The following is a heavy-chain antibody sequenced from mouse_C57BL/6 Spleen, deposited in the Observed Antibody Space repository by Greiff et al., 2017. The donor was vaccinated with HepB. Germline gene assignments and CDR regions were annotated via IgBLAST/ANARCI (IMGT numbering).Heavy chain of an antibody. V-gene: IGHV1-64*01. Sequence: QVQLQQPGAELVKPGASVKLSCKASGYTFTSYWMHWVKQRPGQGLEWIGMIHPNSGSTNYNEKFKSKATLTVDKSSSTAYMQRSSLTSEDSAVYYCANYGSSPYYAMDDWGQGTSVTVAS. CDR1: GYTFTSYW. J-gene: IGHJ4*01. CDR3: ANYGSSPYYAMDD. D-gene: IGHD1-1*01. CDR2: IHPNSGST.